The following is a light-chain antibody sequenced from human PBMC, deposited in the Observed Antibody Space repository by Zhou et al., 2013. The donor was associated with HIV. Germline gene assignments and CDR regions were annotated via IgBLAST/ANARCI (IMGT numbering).Light chain of an antibody. Sequence: IQMTQSPSSLSASVGDRVTITCRASQSISSYLNWYQQKPGKAPKVLIYAASSLQSGVPSRFSGSGSGTNFTFTISSLQPEDIATYYCLQCDNLLYTFGQGTKLEIK. CDR1: QSISSY. J-gene: IGKJ2*01. CDR2: AAS. CDR3: LQCDNLLYT. V-gene: IGKV1-33*01.